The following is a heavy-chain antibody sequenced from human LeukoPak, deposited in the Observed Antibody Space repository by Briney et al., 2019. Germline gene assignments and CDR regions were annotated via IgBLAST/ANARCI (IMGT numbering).Heavy chain of an antibody. V-gene: IGHV1-8*03. CDR2: ANTDTGNT. Sequence: ASVKVSCKAAGYSFTTFHINWVRQAPGQGPEWMGWANTDTGNTGFAQKFQGRVTITQNSSVTTVYMELSSLTSEDTAVYYCARRGLVAGIYDLVYGFDLWGQGTMVTVSS. J-gene: IGHJ3*01. D-gene: IGHD3/OR15-3a*01. CDR1: GYSFTTFH. CDR3: ARRGLVAGIYDLVYGFDL.